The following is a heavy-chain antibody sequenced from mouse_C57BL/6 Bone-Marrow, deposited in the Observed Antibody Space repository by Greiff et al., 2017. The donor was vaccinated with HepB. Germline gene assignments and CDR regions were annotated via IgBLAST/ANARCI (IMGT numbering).Heavy chain of an antibody. CDR2: ISGGGGNT. D-gene: IGHD1-1*01. CDR3: ASLYYYGSRDY. J-gene: IGHJ2*01. Sequence: EVMLVESGGGLVKPGGSLKLSCAASGFTFSSYTMSWVRQTPEKRLEWVATISGGGGNTYYPDSVKGRFTISRDNAKNTLYLQMSSLRSEDTALYYCASLYYYGSRDYWGQGTPLTVSS. CDR1: GFTFSSYT. V-gene: IGHV5-9*01.